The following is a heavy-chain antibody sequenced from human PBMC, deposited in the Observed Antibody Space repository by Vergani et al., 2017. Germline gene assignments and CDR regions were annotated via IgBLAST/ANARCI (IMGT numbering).Heavy chain of an antibody. CDR3: ARRAGAYYYDSSPDY. V-gene: IGHV5-51*01. Sequence: EVQLVQSGAEVKKPGESLKISCKGSGYSFTSYWIGWVRQMPGKGLEWMGIIYPGDSDTSYSPSFQGQVTISADKSISTAYLQWSSLKASDTAMYYCARRAGAYYYDSSPDYWGQGTLVTVSS. J-gene: IGHJ4*02. CDR1: GYSFTSYW. D-gene: IGHD3-22*01. CDR2: IYPGDSDT.